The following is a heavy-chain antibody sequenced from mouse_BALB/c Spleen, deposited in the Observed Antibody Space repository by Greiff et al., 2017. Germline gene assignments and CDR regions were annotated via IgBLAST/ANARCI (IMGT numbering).Heavy chain of an antibody. CDR1: GFTFSDYY. CDR2: ISDGGSYT. Sequence: EVKLVESGGGLVKPGGSLKLSCAASGFTFSDYYMYWVRQTPEKRLEWVATISDGGSYTYYPDSVKGRFTISSDNAKNNLYLQMSSLKSEDTAMYYCARDLYGSSSAMDYWGQGTSVTVSS. D-gene: IGHD1-1*01. CDR3: ARDLYGSSSAMDY. V-gene: IGHV5-4*02. J-gene: IGHJ4*01.